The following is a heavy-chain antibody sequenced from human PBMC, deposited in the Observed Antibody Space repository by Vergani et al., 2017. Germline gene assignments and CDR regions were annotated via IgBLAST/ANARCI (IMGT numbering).Heavy chain of an antibody. J-gene: IGHJ5*02. D-gene: IGHD3-9*01. V-gene: IGHV4-39*01. CDR2: IYYSGST. CDR3: ARHXVLRYFDWPGWFDP. Sequence: QLQLQESGSGLVKPSETLSLTCTVSGGSISSSSYYWGWIRQPPGKGLEWIGSIYYSGSTYYNPSLKSRVTISVDTSKNQFSLKLSSVTAADTAVYYCARHXVLRYFDWPGWFDPWGQGTLVTVSS. CDR1: GGSISSSSYY.